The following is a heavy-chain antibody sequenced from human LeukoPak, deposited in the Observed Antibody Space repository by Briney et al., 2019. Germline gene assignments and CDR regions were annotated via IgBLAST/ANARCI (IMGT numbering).Heavy chain of an antibody. Sequence: PGVSLRLSCAASGFTVSSNYMSWVRQAPGKGLEWVSVIYSGGSTYYADSVKGRFTISRDNSKNTLYLQMNSLRAEDTAVYYCAREYYYDSSGTDWGQGTLVTVSS. CDR2: IYSGGST. CDR3: AREYYYDSSGTD. D-gene: IGHD3-22*01. CDR1: GFTVSSNY. J-gene: IGHJ4*02. V-gene: IGHV3-66*01.